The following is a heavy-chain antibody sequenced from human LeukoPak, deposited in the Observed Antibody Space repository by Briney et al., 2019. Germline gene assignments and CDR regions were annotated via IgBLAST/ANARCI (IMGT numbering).Heavy chain of an antibody. CDR3: ARELRWDGDY. Sequence: GGSPRLSCAASGFTFSSYEMNWVRQAPGKGLEWVSYISSSGSTIYYADSVKGRFTISRDNAKNSLYLQMNSLRAEDTAVYYCARELRWDGDYWGQGTLVTVSS. CDR2: ISSSGSTI. D-gene: IGHD1-26*01. J-gene: IGHJ4*02. V-gene: IGHV3-48*03. CDR1: GFTFSSYE.